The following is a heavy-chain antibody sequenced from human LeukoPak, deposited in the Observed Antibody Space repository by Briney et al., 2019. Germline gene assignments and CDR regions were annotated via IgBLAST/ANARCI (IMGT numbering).Heavy chain of an antibody. CDR1: GYSFTSYW. J-gene: IGHJ4*02. D-gene: IGHD3-22*01. CDR2: IYPGDSDT. Sequence: GESLKISCQGSGYSFTSYWIGWVRQMPGKGLEWMTIIYPGDSDTRCSPSFQGQVTISADKSISTAYLQWSSLKASDTAMYYCARWGSDSSGYYFGSFDYWGQGTLVTVSS. V-gene: IGHV5-51*01. CDR3: ARWGSDSSGYYFGSFDY.